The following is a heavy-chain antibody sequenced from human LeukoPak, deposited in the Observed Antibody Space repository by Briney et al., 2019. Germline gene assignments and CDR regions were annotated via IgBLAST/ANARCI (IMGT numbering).Heavy chain of an antibody. CDR2: ISSNGGST. CDR1: GFTFSSYA. V-gene: IGHV3-64*04. Sequence: GGSLRLSCSASGFTFSSYAMHWVRQAPGKGLEYVSAISSNGGSTYYADSVKGRFTISRDNSKNSLYLQMNSLRAEDTAVYFCARSGYSGYDPDYWGQGTLVTVSS. J-gene: IGHJ4*02. CDR3: ARSGYSGYDPDY. D-gene: IGHD5-12*01.